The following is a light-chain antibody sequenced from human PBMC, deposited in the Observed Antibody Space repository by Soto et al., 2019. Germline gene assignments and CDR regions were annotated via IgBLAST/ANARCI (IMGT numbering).Light chain of an antibody. J-gene: IGKJ1*01. CDR1: QSVSSQN. Sequence: EIVLTQSPGTLSLSPGERATLSCGASQSVSSQNVAWYQQKPGQAPRLLIFGASTRATGIPDRFSGRGSGTDFSLTISRLEPEDFAVYCCQQYGSSPWTFGQGTKVDIK. CDR2: GAS. V-gene: IGKV3-20*01. CDR3: QQYGSSPWT.